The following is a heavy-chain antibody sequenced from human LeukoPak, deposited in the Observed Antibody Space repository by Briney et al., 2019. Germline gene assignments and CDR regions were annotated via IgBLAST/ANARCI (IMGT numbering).Heavy chain of an antibody. CDR1: GFTVSSNY. J-gene: IGHJ4*02. CDR3: ARGVGSGSRLRAGDY. CDR2: IYSGGST. V-gene: IGHV3-53*01. D-gene: IGHD1-26*01. Sequence: GGSLRLSCAASGFTVSSNYMSWVRLAPGKGLEWVSVIYSGGSTYYADSVKGRFTISGDNSKNTLYLQMNSLRAEDTAVYYCARGVGSGSRLRAGDYWGQGTLVTVSS.